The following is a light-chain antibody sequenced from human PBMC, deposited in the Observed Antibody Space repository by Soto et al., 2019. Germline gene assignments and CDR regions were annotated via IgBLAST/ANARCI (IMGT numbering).Light chain of an antibody. V-gene: IGLV1-40*01. CDR2: GNS. Sequence: QSVLTQPPSVSGAPGQRVTISCTGSSSNIGAGYDVHWYQQLPGTAPKVLIYGNSNRPSGVPDRFSGSKSGTSASLAITGLQAEDEADYYCHSYDSSLSAVVFGGGTKLTVL. CDR3: HSYDSSLSAVV. CDR1: SSNIGAGYD. J-gene: IGLJ2*01.